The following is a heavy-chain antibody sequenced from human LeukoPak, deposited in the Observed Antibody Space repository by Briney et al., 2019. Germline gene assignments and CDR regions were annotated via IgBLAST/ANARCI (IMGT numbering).Heavy chain of an antibody. Sequence: GGSLRLSCAASGFTFSSYAMSWVRQAPGKGLEWVSAISASGGNTYYADSVKGRFTISRDNSKNTLYLQMNSLRAEDTAVYYCAKKPYYYGSGRLYYFDYWGQGTLVTVSS. CDR3: AKKPYYYGSGRLYYFDY. CDR1: GFTFSSYA. D-gene: IGHD3-10*01. V-gene: IGHV3-23*01. J-gene: IGHJ4*02. CDR2: ISASGGNT.